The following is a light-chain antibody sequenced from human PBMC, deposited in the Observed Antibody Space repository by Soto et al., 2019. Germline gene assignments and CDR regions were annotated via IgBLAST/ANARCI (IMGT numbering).Light chain of an antibody. CDR1: QSVLYSSNNKNY. CDR3: QQYFRPWT. Sequence: DIVMTQSPDSLAVSLGERATINCKSSQSVLYSSNNKNYLAWYQQKPGQPPTLLIYWASTRESGVPDRFSGSGSGTDFTLTISSLQAEDVAVYYCQQYFRPWTFGPGTKVELK. CDR2: WAS. V-gene: IGKV4-1*01. J-gene: IGKJ1*01.